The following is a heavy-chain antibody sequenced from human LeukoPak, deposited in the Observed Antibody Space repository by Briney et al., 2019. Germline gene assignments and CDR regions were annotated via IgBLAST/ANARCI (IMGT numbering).Heavy chain of an antibody. CDR3: ARALPSPLYSGSYADAFDI. CDR1: GFTFSSYS. J-gene: IGHJ3*02. D-gene: IGHD1-26*01. V-gene: IGHV3-21*01. Sequence: GGSLRLSCAASGFTFSSYSMNWVRQAPGKGLEWVSSISSSSSYIYYADSVKGRFTISIDNAKNSLYLQMNSLRAEDTAVYYCARALPSPLYSGSYADAFDIWGQGTMVTVSS. CDR2: ISSSSSYI.